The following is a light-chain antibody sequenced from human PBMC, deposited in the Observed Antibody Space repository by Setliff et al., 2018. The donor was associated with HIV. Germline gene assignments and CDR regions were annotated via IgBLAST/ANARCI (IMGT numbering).Light chain of an antibody. CDR2: DVS. CDR3: SSYTSTPLYV. CDR1: SSDVGTYNF. Sequence: QSALTQPASVSGSPGQAITISCTGTSSDVGTYNFVSWYQQHPGKAPKLMIYDVSNRPSGVSNRFSGSKSGNTASLTISGLQAEDVSDYYCSSYTSTPLYVFGTGTKVTV. J-gene: IGLJ1*01. V-gene: IGLV2-14*03.